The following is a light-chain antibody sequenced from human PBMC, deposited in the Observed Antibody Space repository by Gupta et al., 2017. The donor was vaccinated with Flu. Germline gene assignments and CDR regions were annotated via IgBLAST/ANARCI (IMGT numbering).Light chain of an antibody. CDR3: SSDAAINNWV. CDR1: SSDVGNYNY. CDR2: EVK. Sequence: SALTQLPSSPGSPGPSVTISCTGTSSDVGNYNYVSCYQQHPGKAPKLMIYEVKKRPSGVPDRFSGSKSGNTASLTVSGHQEEEEGDYYCSSDAAINNWVFGGGTKLTVL. J-gene: IGLJ3*02. V-gene: IGLV2-8*01.